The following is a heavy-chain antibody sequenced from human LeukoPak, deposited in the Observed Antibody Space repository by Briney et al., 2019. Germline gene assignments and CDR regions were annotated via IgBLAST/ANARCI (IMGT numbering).Heavy chain of an antibody. CDR2: INPSGGST. CDR1: GYTFTSYY. J-gene: IGHJ4*02. CDR3: AREYSGYYFDY. D-gene: IGHD5-12*01. Sequence: ASVKVSCKASGYTFTSYYMHWVRQAPGQGVEWMGIINPSGGSTSYAQKFQGRVTMTSDTSTSTVYMELSSLRSEDTAVYYCAREYSGYYFDYWGQGTLVTVSS. V-gene: IGHV1-46*01.